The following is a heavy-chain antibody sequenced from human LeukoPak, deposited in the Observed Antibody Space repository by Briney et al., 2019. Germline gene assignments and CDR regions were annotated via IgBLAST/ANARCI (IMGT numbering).Heavy chain of an antibody. V-gene: IGHV3-7*01. CDR2: IKQDGSEK. CDR1: GFTFSSYW. J-gene: IGHJ5*02. Sequence: QSGGSLRLSCAASGFTFSSYWMNWVRQAPGKGLEWVANIKQDGSEKYYVDSVKGRFTISRDNAKNSLYLQMNSLRAEDTAVYYCVRTYYDFWSGYWFDPWGQGTLVTVSS. D-gene: IGHD3-3*01. CDR3: VRTYYDFWSGYWFDP.